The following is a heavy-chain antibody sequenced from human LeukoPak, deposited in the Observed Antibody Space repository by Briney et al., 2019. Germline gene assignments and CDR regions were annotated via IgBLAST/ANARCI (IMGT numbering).Heavy chain of an antibody. J-gene: IGHJ4*02. Sequence: GGSLRLSCSASGFTFNRFYLHWVRQAPGKGLEFVSHISSNGATTYYADSVKGRFTISGDNSKNTLYLQMSSLRADDTAVHYCVKDRSVAAPNNDFFDSWGQGALVTVSS. V-gene: IGHV3-64D*06. CDR3: VKDRSVAAPNNDFFDS. CDR1: GFTFNRFY. D-gene: IGHD6-6*01. CDR2: ISSNGATT.